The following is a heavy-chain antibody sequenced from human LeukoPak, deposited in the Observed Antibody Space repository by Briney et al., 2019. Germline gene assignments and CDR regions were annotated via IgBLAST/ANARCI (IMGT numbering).Heavy chain of an antibody. Sequence: GRSLRLSCAASGFTFSSYAMHWVRQAPGKGLEWVAVISYDGSNKYYADSVKGRFTISRDNSKNTLYLQMNSLRAEDTAVYYCARDGGSSWWEVYYGMDVWGQGTTVTVSS. CDR3: ARDGGSSWWEVYYGMDV. CDR2: ISYDGSNK. V-gene: IGHV3-30-3*01. D-gene: IGHD6-13*01. CDR1: GFTFSSYA. J-gene: IGHJ6*02.